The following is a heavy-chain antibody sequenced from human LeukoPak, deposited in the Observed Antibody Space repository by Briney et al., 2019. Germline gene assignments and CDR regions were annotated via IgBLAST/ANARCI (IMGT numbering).Heavy chain of an antibody. CDR3: ARDPPPHSSSYWGSYSYYYIDV. V-gene: IGHV1-2*06. J-gene: IGHJ6*03. CDR1: GYTFTGYY. Sequence: ASVKVSCEASGYTFTGYYIHWVRQAPGQGLEWMGRINPNSGDTNYAQKFQGRVTMTRDTSISTAYMELSSLRSDDTAVYYCARDPPPHSSSYWGSYSYYYIDVWGKGTTVTVSS. D-gene: IGHD3-22*01. CDR2: INPNSGDT.